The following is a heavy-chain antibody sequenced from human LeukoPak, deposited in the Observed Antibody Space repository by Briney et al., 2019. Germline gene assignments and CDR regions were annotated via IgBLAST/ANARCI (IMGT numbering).Heavy chain of an antibody. Sequence: GGSLRLSCAASGFTFSSYWMHWVRQAPGKGLGWVSRINSDGSSTSYADSVKGRFTIPRDNAKNTLYLQMNSLRAEDTAVYYCARDQVSSGWYGGGIDYWGQGTLVTVSS. CDR2: INSDGSST. J-gene: IGHJ4*02. CDR1: GFTFSSYW. CDR3: ARDQVSSGWYGGGIDY. D-gene: IGHD6-19*01. V-gene: IGHV3-74*01.